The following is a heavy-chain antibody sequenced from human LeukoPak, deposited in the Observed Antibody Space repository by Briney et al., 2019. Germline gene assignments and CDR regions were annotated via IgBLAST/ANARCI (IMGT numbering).Heavy chain of an antibody. Sequence: GGSLRLSCAASGFTFSNYAMSWARQAPGKGLEWVAVISYDGSNKYYADSVKGRFTISRDNSKNTLYLQMNSLRAEDTAVYYCAKSITMIVVVIDAFDIWGQGTMVTVSS. V-gene: IGHV3-30*18. CDR3: AKSITMIVVVIDAFDI. J-gene: IGHJ3*02. CDR2: ISYDGSNK. D-gene: IGHD3-22*01. CDR1: GFTFSNYA.